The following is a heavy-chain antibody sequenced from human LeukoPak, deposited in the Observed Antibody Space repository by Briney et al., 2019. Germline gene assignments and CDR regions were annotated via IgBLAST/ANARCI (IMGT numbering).Heavy chain of an antibody. CDR2: VSGSGGST. CDR1: GFTFSSYA. V-gene: IGHV3-23*01. CDR3: AKDHYDFWSVDY. D-gene: IGHD3-3*01. Sequence: PGGSLRLSCAASGFTFSSYAMSWVRQAPGKGLEWVSAVSGSGGSTYYADSVKGRLTISRDNSKNTLYLQMNSLRAEDTAVYYCAKDHYDFWSVDYWGQGTLVTVSS. J-gene: IGHJ4*02.